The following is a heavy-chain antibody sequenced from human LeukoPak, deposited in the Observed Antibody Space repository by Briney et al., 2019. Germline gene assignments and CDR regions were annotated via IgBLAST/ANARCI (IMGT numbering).Heavy chain of an antibody. V-gene: IGHV3-7*01. J-gene: IGHJ4*02. CDR3: ARENWMLPIDY. CDR1: GFTFSSYW. CDR2: IKQDGSEK. Sequence: GSLRLSCAASGFTFSSYWMRWVRQAPGKGLEWLANIKQDGSEKYYVDSVKGRFTISRDNAKNSLYLQMNSLRAEDTAVYYCARENWMLPIDYWGQGTLVTVSS. D-gene: IGHD2-2*03.